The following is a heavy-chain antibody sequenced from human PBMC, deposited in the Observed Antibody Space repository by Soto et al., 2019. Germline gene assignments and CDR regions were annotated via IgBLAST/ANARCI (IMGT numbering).Heavy chain of an antibody. CDR1: AGSIRSPGYY. D-gene: IGHD3-10*01. V-gene: IGHV4-31*03. J-gene: IGHJ4*02. Sequence: QVQLQESGPGLVEPSQTLSLTCSVSAGSIRSPGYYWSWIRQHPGKGLEWIGYIYYSGTTKYNPAHQSRHSLSIDTSKNQFSVRLNSLTAADTALYYGARGCYGSGSYVQANFDFWGQGTLVTVSS. CDR3: ARGCYGSGSYVQANFDF. CDR2: IYYSGTT.